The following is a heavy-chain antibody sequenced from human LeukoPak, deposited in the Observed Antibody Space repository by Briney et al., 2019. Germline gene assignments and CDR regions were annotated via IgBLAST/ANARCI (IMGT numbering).Heavy chain of an antibody. J-gene: IGHJ6*02. CDR3: ARQDIWFGELVV. D-gene: IGHD3-10*01. V-gene: IGHV4-34*01. CDR2: IYHSGST. CDR1: GGSFSGYY. Sequence: SETLSLTCAVYGGSFSGYYWSWIRQPPGKGLEWIGEIYHSGSTNYNPSLKSRVTISVDTSKNQFSLKLSSVTAADTAVYYCARQDIWFGELVVWGQGTTVTVSS.